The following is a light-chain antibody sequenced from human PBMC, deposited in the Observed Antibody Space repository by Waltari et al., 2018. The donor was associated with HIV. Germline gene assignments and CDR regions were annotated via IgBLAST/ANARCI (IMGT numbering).Light chain of an antibody. CDR2: RDY. J-gene: IGLJ1*01. CDR1: NSNVGSKP. V-gene: IGLV1-47*01. Sequence: ISCPGSNSNVGSKPVYWFQQVPGTAPKLLIYRDYQRRSGIPDRFSGSKSGASASLTISGLRSEDEADYYCVAWDDSLSGYVFGTGTKVSVL. CDR3: VAWDDSLSGYV.